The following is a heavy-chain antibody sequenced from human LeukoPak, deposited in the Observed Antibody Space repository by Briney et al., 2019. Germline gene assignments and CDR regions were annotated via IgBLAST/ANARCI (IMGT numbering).Heavy chain of an antibody. CDR2: ISSSRSYI. D-gene: IGHD6-19*01. CDR3: ARESIARWLIGY. Sequence: PGGSLRLSCAASGFTFSSYSMNWVRQAPGKGLEGVSSISSSRSYIYYADSVKGRFTISRDNAKNSLYLQMNSLRAEDTAVYYCARESIARWLIGYWGQGTLVTVSS. V-gene: IGHV3-21*01. J-gene: IGHJ4*02. CDR1: GFTFSSYS.